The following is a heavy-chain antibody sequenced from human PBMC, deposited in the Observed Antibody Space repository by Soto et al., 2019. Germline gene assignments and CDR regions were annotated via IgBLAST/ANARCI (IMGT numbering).Heavy chain of an antibody. Sequence: ASVKVSCKASGYTFTSYYMHWVRQAPGQGLEWMGIINPSGGSTSYAQKFQGRVTMTRDTSTSTVYMGLSSLRSEDTAVYYCARGANVVVPGLPNWFDPWGQGTLVTVSS. CDR3: ARGANVVVPGLPNWFDP. CDR2: INPSGGST. D-gene: IGHD2-2*01. V-gene: IGHV1-46*03. CDR1: GYTFTSYY. J-gene: IGHJ5*02.